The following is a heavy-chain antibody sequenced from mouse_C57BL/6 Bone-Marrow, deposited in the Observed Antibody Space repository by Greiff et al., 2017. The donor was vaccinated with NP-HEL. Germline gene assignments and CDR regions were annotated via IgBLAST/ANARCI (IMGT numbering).Heavy chain of an antibody. CDR2: IYPSDSET. V-gene: IGHV1-61*01. D-gene: IGHD2-3*01. CDR3: ARWGGYYRAY. Sequence: QVQLQPGAELVRPGSSVKLSCKASGYTFTSYWMDWVKQRPGQGLEWIGNIYPSDSETHYNQKFKDKATLTVDKSSSTAYMQLSSLTSEDSAVYYCARWGGYYRAYWGQGTLVTVSA. J-gene: IGHJ3*01. CDR1: GYTFTSYW.